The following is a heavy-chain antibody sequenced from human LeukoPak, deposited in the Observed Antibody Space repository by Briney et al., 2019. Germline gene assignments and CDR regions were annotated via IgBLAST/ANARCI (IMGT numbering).Heavy chain of an antibody. Sequence: PGGSLRLSCAASGFTFSSYAMHWVRQAPGKGLEYVSAISSNGGSTYYANSVKGRFTISRDNSKNTLYLQMGSLRAEDMAVYYCARGNSSSLHYYFDYWGHGTLVTVSS. D-gene: IGHD6-13*01. CDR3: ARGNSSSLHYYFDY. V-gene: IGHV3-64*01. CDR1: GFTFSSYA. J-gene: IGHJ4*01. CDR2: ISSNGGST.